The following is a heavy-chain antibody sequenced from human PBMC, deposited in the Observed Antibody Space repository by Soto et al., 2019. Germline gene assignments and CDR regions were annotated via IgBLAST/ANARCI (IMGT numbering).Heavy chain of an antibody. Sequence: APGKLSSRAPGSTFTSFAMHWLPQAPGQRLEWMGWINAGNGNTKYSQKFQGRVTITRDTSASTAYMELSSLRSEDTAVYYCARDLHSSGLYDLSYYYGMDVWG. V-gene: IGHV1-3*01. CDR1: GSTFTSFA. CDR3: ARDLHSSGLYDLSYYYGMDV. D-gene: IGHD6-19*01. J-gene: IGHJ6*02. CDR2: INAGNGNT.